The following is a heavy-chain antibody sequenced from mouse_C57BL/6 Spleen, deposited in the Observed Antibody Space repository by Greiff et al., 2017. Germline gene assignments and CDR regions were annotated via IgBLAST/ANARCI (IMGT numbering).Heavy chain of an antibody. D-gene: IGHD4-1*01. J-gene: IGHJ3*01. CDR1: GYTFTSYW. Sequence: VQLQQPGAELVKPGASVKLSCKASGYTFTSYWMHWVKQRPGQGLEWIGMIHPNSGSTNYNEKFKSKATLTVDKSSSTAYMQLSSLTSEDSAVYYCARFGTQFAYWGQGTLVTVSA. CDR2: IHPNSGST. CDR3: ARFGTQFAY. V-gene: IGHV1-64*01.